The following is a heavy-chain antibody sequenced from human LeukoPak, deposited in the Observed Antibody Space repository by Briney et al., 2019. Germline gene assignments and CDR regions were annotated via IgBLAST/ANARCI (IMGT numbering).Heavy chain of an antibody. D-gene: IGHD5-24*01. J-gene: IGHJ4*02. Sequence: GGSLRLSCAASGFTFNTIWMSWVRQAPGKGLEWVANIRQDGRTKNYVDSVKGRFTISRDNAKNSVYLQMSGLRAEDTAVYFCARDRAYFDKWGQGTLVTVSS. CDR3: ARDRAYFDK. CDR2: IRQDGRTK. V-gene: IGHV3-7*01. CDR1: GFTFNTIW.